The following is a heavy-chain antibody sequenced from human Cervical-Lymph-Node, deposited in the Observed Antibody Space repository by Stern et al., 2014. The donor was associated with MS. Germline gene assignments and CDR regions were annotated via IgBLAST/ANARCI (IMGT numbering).Heavy chain of an antibody. CDR2: VSSSSSYI. Sequence: EVQLVESGGGLVKPGGSLRLSCAASGFTFSSYSMNWVRQAPGKGLEWVSSVSSSSSYIDYANSVKGRFTISRDNAKNSLYLQMNSLRAEDTAVYYCARDRITMVRGVIPWGQGTLVTVSS. CDR3: ARDRITMVRGVIP. V-gene: IGHV3-21*01. J-gene: IGHJ5*02. D-gene: IGHD3-10*01. CDR1: GFTFSSYS.